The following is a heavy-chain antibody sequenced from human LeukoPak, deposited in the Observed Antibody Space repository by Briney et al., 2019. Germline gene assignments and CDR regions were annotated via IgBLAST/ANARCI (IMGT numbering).Heavy chain of an antibody. CDR1: GFTFSSYG. Sequence: PGGTLRLSCAASGFTFSSYGVSWVRQAPGKGLEWVSAISGSGGSTYYADSVKGRFTISRDNSKNTLYLQMNSLRAEDTAVYYCAKVRGHYGSGLFPRDAFDIWGQGTMVTVSS. J-gene: IGHJ3*02. D-gene: IGHD3-10*01. V-gene: IGHV3-23*01. CDR2: ISGSGGST. CDR3: AKVRGHYGSGLFPRDAFDI.